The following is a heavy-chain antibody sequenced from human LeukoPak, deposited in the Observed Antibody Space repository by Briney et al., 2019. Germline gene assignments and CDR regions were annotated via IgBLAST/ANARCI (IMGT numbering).Heavy chain of an antibody. V-gene: IGHV4-59*08. CDR3: ARHMRVWGSYRD. Sequence: PSETLSLTCTVSGGSISSYYWSGIRQPPGKGLEWIGYIYYSGSTNYNPSLKSRVTISVDTSKNQFSLKLSSVTAADTAVYYCARHMRVWGSYRDWGQGTLVTVSS. CDR1: GGSISSYY. D-gene: IGHD3-16*02. CDR2: IYYSGST. J-gene: IGHJ4*02.